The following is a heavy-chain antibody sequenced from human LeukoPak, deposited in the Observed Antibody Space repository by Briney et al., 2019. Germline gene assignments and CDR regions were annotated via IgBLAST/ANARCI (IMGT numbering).Heavy chain of an antibody. CDR1: GYSIRSGSY. V-gene: IGHV4-38-2*01. CDR3: AKVGAYGDYARHDY. Sequence: SETLSLTCDVSGYSIRSGSYWGWIRQPPGKGLEWIGCMFHSGDTYHNPSLKSRVTISADTSKNQFSLKLASVTAADTAVYYCAKVGAYGDYARHDYWGQGTLVTVSS. J-gene: IGHJ4*02. CDR2: MFHSGDT. D-gene: IGHD4-17*01.